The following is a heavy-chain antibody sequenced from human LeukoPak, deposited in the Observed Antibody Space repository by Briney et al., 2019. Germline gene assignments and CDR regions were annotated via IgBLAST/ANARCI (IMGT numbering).Heavy chain of an antibody. Sequence: SETLSLTCTVSGGSISSSSYYWGWIRQPPGKGLEWIGSIYYSGSTYYNPSLKSRVTISVDTSKNQFSLKLSSVTAADTAVYYCARGTPSVVGATYFDYWGQGTLVTVSS. D-gene: IGHD1-26*01. CDR2: IYYSGST. CDR1: GGSISSSSYY. CDR3: ARGTPSVVGATYFDY. V-gene: IGHV4-39*07. J-gene: IGHJ4*02.